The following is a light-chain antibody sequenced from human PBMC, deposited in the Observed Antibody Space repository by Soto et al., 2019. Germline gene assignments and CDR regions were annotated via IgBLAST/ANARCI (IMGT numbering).Light chain of an antibody. CDR2: GAS. CDR1: QSVSSSY. J-gene: IGKJ5*01. V-gene: IGKV3-20*01. CDR3: QQYGSSSIT. Sequence: EVVLTQSPCTLSLSPGERATLSCRASQSVSSSYLAWYQQKNGQAPRLVIYGASSRATGIPDRFSGSGHGTDVNLTISRLETEDFAVYYCQQYGSSSITFGQGTRLEIK.